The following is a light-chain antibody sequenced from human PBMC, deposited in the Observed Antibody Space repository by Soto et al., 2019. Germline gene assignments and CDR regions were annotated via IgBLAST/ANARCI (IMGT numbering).Light chain of an antibody. Sequence: QSALSHPLSVSWSPGHSVSISCIGTSSDVGAYKYVSWYQQHADRVPRVVIYDVSQRPSGVPDRFSGSKSGNTASLTISELQAEDEADYYCCSNAGGHDVFGSGTKVTVL. CDR2: DVS. CDR1: SSDVGAYKY. CDR3: CSNAGGHDV. V-gene: IGLV2-11*01. J-gene: IGLJ1*01.